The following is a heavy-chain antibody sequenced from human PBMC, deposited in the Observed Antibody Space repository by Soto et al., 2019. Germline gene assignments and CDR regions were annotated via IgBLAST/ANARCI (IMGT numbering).Heavy chain of an antibody. CDR2: INAGNGNT. D-gene: IGHD3-3*01. Sequence: ASVKVSCKASGYTFTSYAMHWVRQAPGQRLEWMGWINAGNGNTKYSQKFQGRVTITRDTSASTAYMELSSLRSEDTAVYYCARDMYYDFWSGSYGMDVWGQGTTVTVSS. J-gene: IGHJ6*02. CDR3: ARDMYYDFWSGSYGMDV. V-gene: IGHV1-3*01. CDR1: GYTFTSYA.